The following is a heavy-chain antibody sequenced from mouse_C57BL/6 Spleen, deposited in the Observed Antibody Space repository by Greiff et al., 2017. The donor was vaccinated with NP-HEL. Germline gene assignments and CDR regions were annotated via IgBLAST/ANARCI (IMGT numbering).Heavy chain of an antibody. J-gene: IGHJ2*01. V-gene: IGHV5-12*01. Sequence: EVKLMESGGGLVQPGGSLKLSCAASGFTFSDYYMYWVRQTPEKRLEWVAYISNGGGSTYYPDTVKGRFTISRDNAKNTLYLQMSRLKSEDTAMYYCARRSYGSSYDYFDYWGQGTTLTVSS. CDR1: GFTFSDYY. CDR2: ISNGGGST. D-gene: IGHD1-1*01. CDR3: ARRSYGSSYDYFDY.